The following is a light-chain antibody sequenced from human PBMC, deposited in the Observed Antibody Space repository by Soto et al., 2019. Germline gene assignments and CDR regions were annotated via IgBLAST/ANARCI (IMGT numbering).Light chain of an antibody. CDR2: EVT. CDR3: SPHAGSNIVV. J-gene: IGLJ2*01. CDR1: SSDVGGYNY. Sequence: QSALTQPPSASGSPGQSVTISCTGTSSDVGGYNYVSWYQQHPGKAPKLMIYEVTKRPSGVPDRFSGSKSGNTASLTVSGLQAEDEADYYCSPHAGSNIVVFAGGTKLTVL. V-gene: IGLV2-8*01.